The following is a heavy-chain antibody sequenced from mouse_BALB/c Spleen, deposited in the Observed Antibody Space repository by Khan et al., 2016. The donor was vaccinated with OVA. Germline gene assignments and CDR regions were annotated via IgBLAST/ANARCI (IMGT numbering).Heavy chain of an antibody. J-gene: IGHJ2*01. D-gene: IGHD1-2*01. V-gene: IGHV3-2*02. CDR1: GYSITSGYG. CDR2: ISYSGST. Sequence: EVQLQESGPGLVKPSQSLSLTCTITGYSITSGYGWNWIRQFPGNKLEWMGYISYSGSTNYNPSLKSRISITRYTSKNQFFLQLNSVTTEDTATYYCARTARIKYWGQGTTLTVSS. CDR3: ARTARIKY.